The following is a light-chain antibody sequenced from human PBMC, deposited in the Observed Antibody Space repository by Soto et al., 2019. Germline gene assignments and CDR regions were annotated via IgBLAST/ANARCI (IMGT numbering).Light chain of an antibody. CDR2: DVS. V-gene: IGLV2-11*01. Sequence: QYALTQPRSVSGSPGQSVTISCTGTSSDVGGYDYVSWYQQHPGKAPKLMIYDVSQRPSGVPDRFSGSKSGNTASLTISGLQAEDEADYYCCSYAGSYTRVFGGGTKLTVL. CDR1: SSDVGGYDY. CDR3: CSYAGSYTRV. J-gene: IGLJ3*02.